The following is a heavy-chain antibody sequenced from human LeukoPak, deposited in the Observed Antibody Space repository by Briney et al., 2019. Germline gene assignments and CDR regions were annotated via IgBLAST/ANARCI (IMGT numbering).Heavy chain of an antibody. V-gene: IGHV4-59*08. CDR3: ARHEAVAGSNFDY. D-gene: IGHD6-19*01. CDR1: GGSINGYY. CDR2: IYFSGST. Sequence: PSETLSLTCTASGGSINGYYWSWIRQPPGKGLEWIGYIYFSGSTNYNPSLKSRVTISIDTSKNQFSLKLSSVTAADTAVYYCARHEAVAGSNFDYWGQGTLVTVSS. J-gene: IGHJ4*02.